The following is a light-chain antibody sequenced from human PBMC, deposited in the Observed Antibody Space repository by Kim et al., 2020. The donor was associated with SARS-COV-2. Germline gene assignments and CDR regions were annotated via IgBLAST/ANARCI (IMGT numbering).Light chain of an antibody. CDR1: QYIATW. J-gene: IGKJ4*01. Sequence: ASVGDRVTITCRASQYIATWLAWYQQKPGKAPKLLISAASSLQSGVPSRFSGSGSGTDFTLTISSLQPEDFATYFCQKANSFPLAFGGGTKVEIK. V-gene: IGKV1-12*01. CDR2: AAS. CDR3: QKANSFPLA.